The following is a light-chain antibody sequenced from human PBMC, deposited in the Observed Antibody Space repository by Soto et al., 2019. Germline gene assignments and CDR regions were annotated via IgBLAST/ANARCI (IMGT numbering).Light chain of an antibody. CDR2: SAS. V-gene: IGKV3-15*01. CDR3: QQYNNWPPYT. J-gene: IGKJ2*01. CDR1: QSVSSN. Sequence: EIAMTQSPATLSVSPGERATLSCRASQSVSSNLAWYQQKPGQAPRLLIYSASTRATGIPARFSGSGSGTEFTLTISSLQSEDFAVYYCQQYNNWPPYTFGQGTKLEIK.